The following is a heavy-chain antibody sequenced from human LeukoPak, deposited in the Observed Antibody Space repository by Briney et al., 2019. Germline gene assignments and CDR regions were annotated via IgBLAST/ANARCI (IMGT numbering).Heavy chain of an antibody. CDR3: ARHQQSSSWYRY. J-gene: IGHJ4*02. V-gene: IGHV4-39*01. D-gene: IGHD6-13*01. CDR2: INHSGST. Sequence: SETLSLTCTVSGGSISSSSYYWGWIRQPPGKGLEWIGEINHSGSTNYNPSLKSRVTISVDTSKNQFSLKLSSVTAADTAVYYCARHQQSSSWYRYWVQGTLVTVSS. CDR1: GGSISSSSYY.